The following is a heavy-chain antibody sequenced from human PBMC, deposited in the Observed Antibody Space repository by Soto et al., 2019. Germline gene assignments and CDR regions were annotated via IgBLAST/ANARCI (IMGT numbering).Heavy chain of an antibody. CDR3: AKPNGSGSYSTPNDAFDI. Sequence: GGSLRLSCAASGFTFSSYAMSWVRQAPGKGLEWVSAISGSGGSTYYADSVKGRFTISRDNSKNTLYLQMNSLRAEDTAVYYCAKPNGSGSYSTPNDAFDIWGQGTMVTVSS. CDR2: ISGSGGST. V-gene: IGHV3-23*01. CDR1: GFTFSSYA. J-gene: IGHJ3*02. D-gene: IGHD3-10*01.